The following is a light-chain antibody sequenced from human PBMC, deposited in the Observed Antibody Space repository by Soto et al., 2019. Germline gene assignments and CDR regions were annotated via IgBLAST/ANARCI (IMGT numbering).Light chain of an antibody. CDR2: YAS. V-gene: IGKV1-33*01. CDR1: HDIGNY. J-gene: IGKJ3*01. Sequence: DIQMTQSPSSLSASVGDRVTITCLASHDIGNYLNWYQQKPGKAPKLLIYYASNLETGVSSRFSGSGSGTDFTFTISSLQPEDIATYFRQQYENLPRFIFGPGTKVDIK. CDR3: QQYENLPRFI.